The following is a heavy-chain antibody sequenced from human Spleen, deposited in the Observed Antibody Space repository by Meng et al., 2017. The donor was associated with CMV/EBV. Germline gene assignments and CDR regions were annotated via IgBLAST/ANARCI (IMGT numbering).Heavy chain of an antibody. CDR2: IIPIFGTA. CDR3: ARGSVSNYGLGWFDP. J-gene: IGHJ5*02. Sequence: KVSCKASGGTFSSYAISWVRQAPGQGLEWMGGIIPIFGTANYAQKFQGRVTITTDESTSTAYMELSSLRSEDTAVYYCARGSVSNYGLGWFDPWGQGTLVTVSS. CDR1: GGTFSSYA. D-gene: IGHD4-11*01. V-gene: IGHV1-69*05.